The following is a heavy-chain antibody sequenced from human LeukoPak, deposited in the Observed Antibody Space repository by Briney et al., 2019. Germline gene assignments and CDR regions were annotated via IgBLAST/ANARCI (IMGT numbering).Heavy chain of an antibody. V-gene: IGHV3-21*01. Sequence: GGSLRLSCAASGFTFSSYSMNWVRQAPGKGLEWVSSISSSSSYIYYADSVKGRFTISRDNAKNSLYLQMNSLRAEDTAVYYCARGIVGATTAGAFGIWGQGTMVTVSS. D-gene: IGHD1-26*01. CDR2: ISSSSSYI. CDR1: GFTFSSYS. J-gene: IGHJ3*02. CDR3: ARGIVGATTAGAFGI.